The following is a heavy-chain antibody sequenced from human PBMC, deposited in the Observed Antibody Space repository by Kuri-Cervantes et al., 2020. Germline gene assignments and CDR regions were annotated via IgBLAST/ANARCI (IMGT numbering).Heavy chain of an antibody. CDR2: ISSSSSYI. CDR3: AKLRYFDWLDAFDI. D-gene: IGHD3-9*01. Sequence: GGSLRLSCKGSGYSFTSYWIGWVRQAPGKGLEWVSSISSSSSYIYYADSVKGRFTISRDNAKNSLYLQMNSLRAEDTAVYYCAKLRYFDWLDAFDIWGQGTMVTVSS. V-gene: IGHV3-21*01. CDR1: GYSFTSYW. J-gene: IGHJ3*02.